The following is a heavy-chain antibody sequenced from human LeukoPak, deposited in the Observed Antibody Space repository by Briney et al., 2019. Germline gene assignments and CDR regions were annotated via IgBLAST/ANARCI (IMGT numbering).Heavy chain of an antibody. CDR1: GGPLSSYY. Sequence: SETLSLTCSVSGGPLSSYYGSWIRQPPGKGLEWIGYYYYSGSTNYNPPLKSRVTISEDTSKNQFSLKLSSVTAADTAVYYCARDIGRLVVVPAAMSDYYYYMDVWGKGTTVTISS. CDR2: YYYSGST. CDR3: ARDIGRLVVVPAAMSDYYYYMDV. D-gene: IGHD2-2*01. V-gene: IGHV4-59*12. J-gene: IGHJ6*03.